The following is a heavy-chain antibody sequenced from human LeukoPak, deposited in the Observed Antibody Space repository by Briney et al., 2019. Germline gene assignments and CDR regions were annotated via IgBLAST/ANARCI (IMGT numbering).Heavy chain of an antibody. CDR3: ASTTASIAAAGTRDWFDP. CDR2: INHSGST. CDR1: AGSLTSLY. Sequence: PSETLSLTCVLDAGSLTSLYWGWIRQPPGKGMEWIGEINHSGSTNYNPSLKSRVTISVATSKNQFSLKLSSVTAADTAVYYCASTTASIAAAGTRDWFDPWGQGTLVTVSS. V-gene: IGHV4-34*01. J-gene: IGHJ5*02. D-gene: IGHD6-13*01.